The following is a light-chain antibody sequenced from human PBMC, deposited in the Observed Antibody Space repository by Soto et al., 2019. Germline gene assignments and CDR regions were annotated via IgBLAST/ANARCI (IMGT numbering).Light chain of an antibody. CDR1: QNVRNNY. J-gene: IGKJ1*01. Sequence: LTQSPGTLSLSPGERATLSCRASQNVRNNYIGWYQQKPGHAPRLLICGASIRAAGIPDRFSGSGAGTDFTLTISRLEPEDFAVYYCQGYGNSKTFGQGTKVDIK. CDR3: QGYGNSKT. CDR2: GAS. V-gene: IGKV3-20*01.